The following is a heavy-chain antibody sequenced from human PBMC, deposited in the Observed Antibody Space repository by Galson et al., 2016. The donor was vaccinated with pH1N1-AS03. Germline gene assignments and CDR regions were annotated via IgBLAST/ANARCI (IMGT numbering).Heavy chain of an antibody. V-gene: IGHV5-51*03. D-gene: IGHD7-27*01. J-gene: IGHJ3*01. Sequence: QSGAEVKKPGESLRISCKVYGYNFMSYWIGWVRQMPGKGLEWLGLMYPEDSDIRYSPSLRGQVTIPADKSISTAYLQWTSLEASDSAIYFCARPSPLGIPGRKGLYAFDFWGQGTKVTVSS. CDR3: ARPSPLGIPGRKGLYAFDF. CDR2: MYPEDSDI. CDR1: GYNFMSYW.